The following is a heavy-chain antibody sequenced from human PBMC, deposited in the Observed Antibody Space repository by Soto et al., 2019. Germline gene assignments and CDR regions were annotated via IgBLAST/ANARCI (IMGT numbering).Heavy chain of an antibody. CDR1: GDRVSSNTAG. CDR3: AKGGLVRGAFHGWFDP. J-gene: IGHJ5*02. V-gene: IGHV6-1*01. D-gene: IGHD3-10*01. Sequence: QVQLQLSGPGLVKPSQTLSLTCVISGDRVSSNTAGWSWIRQSPSRGLEWLGRTYYRSKWYYDYAVSVKERITINPDTSKNQFPLQMSSVTPEDTAVYYCAKGGLVRGAFHGWFDPWGQGTLVTVSS. CDR2: TYYRSKWYY.